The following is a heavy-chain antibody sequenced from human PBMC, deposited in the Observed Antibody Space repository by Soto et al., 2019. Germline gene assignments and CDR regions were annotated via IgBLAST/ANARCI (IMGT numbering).Heavy chain of an antibody. CDR3: TRHDYYDSSGYDY. CDR2: IRSKANSYAT. CDR1: GFTFSGSA. V-gene: IGHV3-73*01. D-gene: IGHD3-22*01. J-gene: IGHJ4*02. Sequence: GESLKISCAASGFTFSGSAMHWVRQASGKGLEWVGRIRSKANSYATAYAASVKGRFTISRDDSKNTAYLQMNSLKTEDTAVYYCTRHDYYDSSGYDYWGQGTLVTVSS.